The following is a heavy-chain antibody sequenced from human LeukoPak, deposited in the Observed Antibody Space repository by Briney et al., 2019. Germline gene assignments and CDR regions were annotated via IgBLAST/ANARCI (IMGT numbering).Heavy chain of an antibody. J-gene: IGHJ6*02. D-gene: IGHD5-12*01. V-gene: IGHV4-59*01. CDR2: IYYSGST. CDR3: ARVVAVYYYGMDV. Sequence: SETLSLTCTVSGGSISSYYWSWIRQPPGKGLEWIGYIYYSGSTNYNPSLKSRVTISVDTSKNQFSLKLSSVTAADTAVYYCARVVAVYYYGMDVWGQGTTVTVSS. CDR1: GGSISSYY.